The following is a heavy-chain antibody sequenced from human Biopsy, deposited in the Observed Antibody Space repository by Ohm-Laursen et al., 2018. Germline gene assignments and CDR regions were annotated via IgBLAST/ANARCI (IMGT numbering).Heavy chain of an antibody. D-gene: IGHD4/OR15-4a*01. CDR3: ARGPYGDNAGAFDV. CDR2: FSHTGTT. V-gene: IGHV4-34*01. CDR1: GGSFSGYD. J-gene: IGHJ3*01. Sequence: SDTLSLTCVVDGGSFSGYDWTWIRQPPGKGLEWVGEFSHTGTTIYNPSLKSRLTLSVDKSKNHFSLRLTSVTAADTATYFCARGPYGDNAGAFDVWGQGTVVTVSS.